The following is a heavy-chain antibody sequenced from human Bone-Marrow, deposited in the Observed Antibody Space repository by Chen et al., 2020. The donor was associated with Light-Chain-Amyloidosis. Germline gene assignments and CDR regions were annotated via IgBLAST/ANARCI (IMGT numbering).Heavy chain of an antibody. Sequence: QLQLQESGPGLVRPSGTLSLTCTVSGGSISINSYYWGWIRQPPGKGLEWIGSMSYSGSTYYSPSLKSRVTISVDTPKNQFSLRLNSVTAADTALYYCARMFGFCSGGSCYSAYFDYWGQGALVTVSS. CDR3: ARMFGFCSGGSCYSAYFDY. CDR2: MSYSGST. CDR1: GGSISINSYY. D-gene: IGHD2-15*01. V-gene: IGHV4-39*01. J-gene: IGHJ4*02.